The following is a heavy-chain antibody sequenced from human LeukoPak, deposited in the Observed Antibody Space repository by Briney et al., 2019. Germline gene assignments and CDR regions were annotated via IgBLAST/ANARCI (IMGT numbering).Heavy chain of an antibody. CDR2: INHSGST. V-gene: IGHV4-39*07. J-gene: IGHJ4*02. CDR1: GGSIRSSYYY. Sequence: SETLSLTGTVSGGSIRSSYYYWGWIRQPPGKGLEWIGEINHSGSTNYNPSLKSRVTISVDTSKNQFSLKLSSVTAADTAVYYCARGPSAVAGTPRTGFDYWGQGTLVTVSS. D-gene: IGHD6-19*01. CDR3: ARGPSAVAGTPRTGFDY.